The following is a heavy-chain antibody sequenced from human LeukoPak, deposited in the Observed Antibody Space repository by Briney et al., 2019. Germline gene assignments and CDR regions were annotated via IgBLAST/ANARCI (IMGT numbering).Heavy chain of an antibody. V-gene: IGHV4-31*03. D-gene: IGHD3-10*01. CDR1: GGSISSGGYY. CDR3: ARAPFGEFVY. J-gene: IGHJ4*02. CDR2: IYYSGST. Sequence: ILSLTCTVSGGSISSGGYYWSWIRQHPGKGLEWIGYIYYSGSTYYNPSLKSRVTISVDTSKNQFSLKLSSVTAADTAVYYCARAPFGEFVYWGQGTLVTVSS.